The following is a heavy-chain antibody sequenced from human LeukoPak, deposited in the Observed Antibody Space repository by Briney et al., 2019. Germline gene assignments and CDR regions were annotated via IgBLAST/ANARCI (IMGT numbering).Heavy chain of an antibody. CDR1: GFTFSSYS. D-gene: IGHD2-2*01. Sequence: PGGSLRLSCAASGFTFSSYSMNWVRQAPGKGLEWVSSISSSSSYIYYADSVKGRFTISRDNAKNSLYLQMNSLRAEDTDVYYCARDPGYCSSTSCYGFDYWGQGTLVTVSS. J-gene: IGHJ4*02. V-gene: IGHV3-21*01. CDR2: ISSSSSYI. CDR3: ARDPGYCSSTSCYGFDY.